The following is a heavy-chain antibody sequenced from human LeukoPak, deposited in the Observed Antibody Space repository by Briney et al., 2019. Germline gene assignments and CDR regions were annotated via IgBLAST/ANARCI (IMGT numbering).Heavy chain of an antibody. CDR1: GFTFSSYS. Sequence: GGSLRLSCAAPGFTFSSYSMNWVRQAPGKGLEWVSSISSSSSYIYYADSVKGRFTISRDNAKNSLYLQMNSLRAEDTAVYYCARNLAHIIAAAGNTFDYWGQGTLVTVSS. V-gene: IGHV3-21*01. CDR2: ISSSSSYI. J-gene: IGHJ4*02. CDR3: ARNLAHIIAAAGNTFDY. D-gene: IGHD6-13*01.